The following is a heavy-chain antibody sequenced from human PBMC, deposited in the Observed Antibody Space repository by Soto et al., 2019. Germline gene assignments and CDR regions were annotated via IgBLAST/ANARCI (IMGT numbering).Heavy chain of an antibody. Sequence: EVQLVESGGGLVQPGGSLRLSCAASGFTFSSYWMSWVRQAPGKGLEWVANIKQDGSEKYYVDSVKGRFTISRDNAKNSLYLQMNSLRAEDTAVYYCARSELTYYDFWSGYYNYGMDVWGQGTTVTVSS. CDR2: IKQDGSEK. D-gene: IGHD3-3*01. J-gene: IGHJ6*02. CDR1: GFTFSSYW. V-gene: IGHV3-7*03. CDR3: ARSELTYYDFWSGYYNYGMDV.